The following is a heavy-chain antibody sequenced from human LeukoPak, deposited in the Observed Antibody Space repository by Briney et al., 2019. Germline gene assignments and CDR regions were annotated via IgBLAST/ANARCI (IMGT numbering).Heavy chain of an antibody. J-gene: IGHJ4*02. V-gene: IGHV4-59*08. CDR1: GGSINAYY. Sequence: SETLSLTCTVSGGSINAYYWNWIRQPPGKGLEWIGYIYYTGSTNINYNPSLESRVTMSIDTSRNQFSLNLTSVTAADTAIYYCARQGSVLKPYDFWGQGATVTVSS. CDR3: ARQGSVLKPYDF. D-gene: IGHD3-16*01. CDR2: IYYTGSTNI.